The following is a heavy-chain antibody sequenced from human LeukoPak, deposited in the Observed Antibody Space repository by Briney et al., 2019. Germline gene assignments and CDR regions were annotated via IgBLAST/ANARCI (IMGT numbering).Heavy chain of an antibody. J-gene: IGHJ4*02. Sequence: PGGSPRLFCAASGFTVSSNYMNCVRHAPGRGLGWVSDINSGGSTYHADSVKGRVTIYRDNSKNTLYLQMNSLRAEDTAVYYCAREAVTRNYFDYWGQGTLVTVSS. CDR3: AREAVTRNYFDY. D-gene: IGHD4-17*01. CDR1: GFTVSSNY. CDR2: INSGGST. V-gene: IGHV3-53*01.